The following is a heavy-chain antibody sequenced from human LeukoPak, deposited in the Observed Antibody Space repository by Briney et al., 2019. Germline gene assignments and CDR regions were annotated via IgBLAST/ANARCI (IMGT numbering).Heavy chain of an antibody. D-gene: IGHD1-26*01. CDR1: GASISSNNYY. V-gene: IGHV4-39*01. CDR2: IYSSGNT. J-gene: IGHJ4*02. CDR3: AKSGGSGLIDY. Sequence: SETLSLTCTVSGASISSNNYYWGWVRQPPGKGLEWIGNIYSSGNTYYDASLKSRVTIYIDTSKNQFSLNLSSVTAADTAVYYCAKSGGSGLIDYWGQGTLVTVSS.